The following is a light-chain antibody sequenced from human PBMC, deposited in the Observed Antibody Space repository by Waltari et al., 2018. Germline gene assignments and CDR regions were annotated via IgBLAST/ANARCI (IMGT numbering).Light chain of an antibody. V-gene: IGLV2-8*01. CDR3: SSYAGSNNLV. Sequence: QSALTQPPSASGYPGQSVTISCTGTSSDVGFYYYVTWYQQHPGKAPKLMIYAVNTRPSGVPDRFSGSKSGNTASLTVSGLQAEDEGDYYCSSYAGSNNLVFGGGTKLTVL. J-gene: IGLJ2*01. CDR2: AVN. CDR1: SSDVGFYYY.